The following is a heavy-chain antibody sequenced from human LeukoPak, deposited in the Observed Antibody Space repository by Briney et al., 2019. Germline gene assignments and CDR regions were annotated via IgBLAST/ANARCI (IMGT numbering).Heavy chain of an antibody. CDR2: INPNSGGT. V-gene: IGHV1-2*06. J-gene: IGHJ4*02. Sequence: GASVKVSCKASGYTFTGYYMHWVRQAPGQGLEWMGRINPNSGGTNYAQKFQGRVTMTRDTSISTAYMELSRLRSDDTAVYYCARDVGSGSYYFDYWGQGTLVTVSS. CDR3: ARDVGSGSYYFDY. CDR1: GYTFTGYY. D-gene: IGHD3-10*01.